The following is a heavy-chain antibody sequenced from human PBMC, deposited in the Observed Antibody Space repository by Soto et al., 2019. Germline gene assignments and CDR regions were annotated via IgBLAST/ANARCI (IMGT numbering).Heavy chain of an antibody. Sequence: QVQLQESGPGLVKPSQTLSLTCTVSGGSISSGGYYWSWIRQHPGKGLEWIGYIYYSGSTYYNPALKSRVTISVDTSKNPFSLKLSSVTAADTDVYYCARDRYSYGTFDYWGQGTLVTVSS. D-gene: IGHD5-18*01. CDR1: GGSISSGGYY. V-gene: IGHV4-31*03. CDR3: ARDRYSYGTFDY. J-gene: IGHJ4*02. CDR2: IYYSGST.